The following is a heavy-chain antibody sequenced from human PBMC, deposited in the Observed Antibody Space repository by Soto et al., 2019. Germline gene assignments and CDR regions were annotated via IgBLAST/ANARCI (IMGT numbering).Heavy chain of an antibody. CDR3: ARQSTGYSVEVDY. D-gene: IGHD6-13*01. Sequence: SETLSLTCAVSGGSISSTNWWTWVRQSPGRGLEWIGEIYHSGTTNYSPSLKSRVNIAVDMSTNHFSLTLISVTAADTAVYYCARQSTGYSVEVDYWGQGTLVTVSS. J-gene: IGHJ4*02. V-gene: IGHV4-4*02. CDR2: IYHSGTT. CDR1: GGSISSTNW.